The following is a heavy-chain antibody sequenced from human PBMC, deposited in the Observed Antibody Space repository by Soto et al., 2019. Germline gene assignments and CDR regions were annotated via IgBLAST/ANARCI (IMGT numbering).Heavy chain of an antibody. V-gene: IGHV1-18*01. CDR3: GRDLGYCSGGSCYSLSFDY. J-gene: IGHJ4*02. Sequence: ASVKVSCKASGYTFTSYGISWVRQAPGQGLEWMGWISAYNGNTNYAQKLQGRVTMTTDTSTSTAYMELRSLRSDDTAVYYCGRDLGYCSGGSCYSLSFDYWGQGTLVTSPQ. CDR2: ISAYNGNT. CDR1: GYTFTSYG. D-gene: IGHD2-15*01.